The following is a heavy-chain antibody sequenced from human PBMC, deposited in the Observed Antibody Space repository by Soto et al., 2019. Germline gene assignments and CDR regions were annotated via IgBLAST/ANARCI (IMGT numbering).Heavy chain of an antibody. CDR2: INAGNGNT. CDR3: ARGLSPHYYDSSGYVNWFDP. J-gene: IGHJ5*02. Sequence: ASVKVSCKASGYTFTSYAMHWVRQAPGQRLEWMGWINAGNGNTKYSQKFQGRVTITRDTSASTAYMELSSLRSEDTAVYYCARGLSPHYYDSSGYVNWFDPWGQGTLVTVSS. D-gene: IGHD3-22*01. CDR1: GYTFTSYA. V-gene: IGHV1-3*01.